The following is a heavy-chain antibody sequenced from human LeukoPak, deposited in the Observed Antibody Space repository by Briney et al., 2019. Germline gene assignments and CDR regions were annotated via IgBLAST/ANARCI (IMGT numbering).Heavy chain of an antibody. J-gene: IGHJ2*01. CDR1: GYTFTSYY. CDR3: ARDRRIAAAGINWYFDL. CDR2: INPSGGST. D-gene: IGHD6-13*01. V-gene: IGHV1-46*01. Sequence: ASVKVSCQASGYTFTSYYMHWVRQPPGQGREWVGIINPSGGSTSYAQKFQGRVTMTRDTSTSTVYMELSSLRSEDTAVYYCARDRRIAAAGINWYFDLWGRGTLVTVSS.